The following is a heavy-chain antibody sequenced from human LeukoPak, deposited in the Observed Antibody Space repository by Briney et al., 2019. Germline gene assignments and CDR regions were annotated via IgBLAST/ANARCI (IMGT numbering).Heavy chain of an antibody. Sequence: ASVKVSCKASGGTFSSYAISWVRQAPGQGLEWMGGIIPIFGTANYAQKFQGRVTITTDESTSTAYMELSSLRSEDTAVYYCASPARYYASSGYFSYWGQGTLVTVSS. CDR3: ASPARYYASSGYFSY. V-gene: IGHV1-69*05. CDR2: IIPIFGTA. J-gene: IGHJ4*02. D-gene: IGHD3-22*01. CDR1: GGTFSSYA.